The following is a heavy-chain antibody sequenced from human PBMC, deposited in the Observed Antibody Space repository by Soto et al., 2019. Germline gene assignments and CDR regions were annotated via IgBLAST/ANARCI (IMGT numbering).Heavy chain of an antibody. CDR3: ARPTYNSGSPFDY. D-gene: IGHD1-20*01. CDR1: GGSFTGYY. V-gene: IGHV4-34*01. J-gene: IGHJ4*02. CDR2: INYRGST. Sequence: SETLSVTCAVYGGSFTGYYWTWIRQTPGKGLEWIGEINYRGSTYYNPSLESRITMAVDTSKNQFSLKLSSVTAADTAVYYCARPTYNSGSPFDYWGQGTLVTVS.